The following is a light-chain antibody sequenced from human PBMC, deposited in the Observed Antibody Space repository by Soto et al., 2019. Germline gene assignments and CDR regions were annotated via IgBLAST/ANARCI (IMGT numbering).Light chain of an antibody. J-gene: IGKJ1*01. CDR1: QSVSSTY. V-gene: IGKV3-20*01. Sequence: EIVLTQSPGTLSLSPGERATLSCRASQSVSSTYLAWYQQKPGQAPRLLIYDASTRAAGIPDRFSGSGSGTDFTLTISRLEAEDFAVYYCHQYASSPWTFGQGAKVDIK. CDR3: HQYASSPWT. CDR2: DAS.